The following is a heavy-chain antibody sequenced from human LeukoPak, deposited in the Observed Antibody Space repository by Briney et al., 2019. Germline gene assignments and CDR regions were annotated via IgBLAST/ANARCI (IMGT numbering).Heavy chain of an antibody. CDR3: AKVYTFYFDNIGSGHFDY. CDR1: GFIFKNFG. Sequence: PGGSLRLSCAASGFIFKNFGMYWVRQAPGKGLEWVAFIRYDGSRTYYTDSVKGRFTISRDNSNNTLYLQMNSLRPEDTAVYFCAKVYTFYFDNIGSGHFDYWGEGTLVTASS. D-gene: IGHD3-22*01. CDR2: IRYDGSRT. J-gene: IGHJ4*02. V-gene: IGHV3-30*02.